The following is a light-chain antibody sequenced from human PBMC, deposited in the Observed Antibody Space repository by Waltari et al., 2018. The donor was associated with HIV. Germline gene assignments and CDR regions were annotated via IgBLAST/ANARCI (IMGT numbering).Light chain of an antibody. V-gene: IGLV2-14*01. Sequence: QSALTQPASVSGSPGQSITISCTGTSSDVCGYNYVSWYQQHPGKAPKLMIYEVSNRSSGVSNRFSGSKSGNTASLTISGLQAEDEADYYCSSYTSSSTRVFGGGTKLTVL. CDR1: SSDVCGYNY. CDR2: EVS. CDR3: SSYTSSSTRV. J-gene: IGLJ3*02.